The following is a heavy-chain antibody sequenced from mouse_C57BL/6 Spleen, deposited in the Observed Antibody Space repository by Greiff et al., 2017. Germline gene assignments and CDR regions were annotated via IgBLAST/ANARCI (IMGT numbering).Heavy chain of an antibody. Sequence: VQLQQSGPELVKPGASVKMSCKASGYTFTDYNMHWVKQSHGKSLEWIGYINPNNGGTSYNQKFKGKATLTVNKSSSTAYMELRSLTSEDSAVYYCARTHPPSYYGSSYGMDYWGQGTSVTVSS. CDR1: GYTFTDYN. CDR2: INPNNGGT. CDR3: ARTHPPSYYGSSYGMDY. V-gene: IGHV1-22*01. D-gene: IGHD1-1*01. J-gene: IGHJ4*01.